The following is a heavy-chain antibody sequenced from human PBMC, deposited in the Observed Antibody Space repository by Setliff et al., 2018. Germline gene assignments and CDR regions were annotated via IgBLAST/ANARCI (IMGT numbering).Heavy chain of an antibody. V-gene: IGHV1-8*02. D-gene: IGHD6-13*01. CDR2: MNPNSGNT. CDR1: GYTFTSYD. J-gene: IGHJ4*02. CDR3: ATVEAITIAAAGTTIFDY. Sequence: ASVKVSCKASGYTFTSYDINWVRQATGQGLEWMGWMNPNSGNTGYAQKLQGRVTMTTDTSTSTAYMELRSLRAEDTAVYYCATVEAITIAAAGTTIFDYWGQGTLVTVS.